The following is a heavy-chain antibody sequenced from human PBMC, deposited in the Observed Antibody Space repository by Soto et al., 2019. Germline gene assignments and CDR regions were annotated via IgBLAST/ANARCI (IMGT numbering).Heavy chain of an antibody. V-gene: IGHV1-2*02. Sequence: QLHLVQSGAVVKKPGASVTVSCSASGYPVTAYYMHWVRQAPGRGLEWMGGINPATGAAKYTQTFPGRVTMTRDTPPRTVFMDLSALTSEDTAVFYCARGGGVGVAGSAAFDMWGQGTLVTVSS. D-gene: IGHD3-3*01. CDR2: INPATGAA. J-gene: IGHJ3*02. CDR3: ARGGGVGVAGSAAFDM. CDR1: GYPVTAYY.